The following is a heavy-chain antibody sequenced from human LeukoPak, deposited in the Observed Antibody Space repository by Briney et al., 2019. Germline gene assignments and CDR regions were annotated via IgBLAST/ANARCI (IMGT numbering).Heavy chain of an antibody. CDR3: ATDHSIWFGDRGLFASPPDV. D-gene: IGHD3-10*01. J-gene: IGHJ6*02. Sequence: GASVKVSCKVSGYTLTELSMHWVRQAPGKGLEWMGGFDPEDGETIYAQKFQGRVTMTEDTSTDTAYMELSSLRSEDTAVYYCATDHSIWFGDRGLFASPPDVWGQGPRSPSP. CDR2: FDPEDGET. CDR1: GYTLTELS. V-gene: IGHV1-24*01.